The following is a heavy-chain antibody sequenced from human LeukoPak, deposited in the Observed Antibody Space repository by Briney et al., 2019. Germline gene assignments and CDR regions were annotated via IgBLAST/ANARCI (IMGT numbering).Heavy chain of an antibody. CDR3: ARDRIAVAGFGFDY. J-gene: IGHJ4*02. V-gene: IGHV4-38-2*02. CDR1: GYSISSGYY. D-gene: IGHD6-19*01. CDR2: IYHSGST. Sequence: PSETLSLTCAVSGYSISSGYYWGWIRQPLGKGLEWIGSIYHSGSTYYNPSLKSRVTISVDTSKNQFSLKLSSVTAAGTAVYYCARDRIAVAGFGFDYWGQGTLVTVSS.